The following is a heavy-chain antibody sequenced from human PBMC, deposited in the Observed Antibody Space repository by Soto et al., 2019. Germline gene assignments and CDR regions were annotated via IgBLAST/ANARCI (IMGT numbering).Heavy chain of an antibody. J-gene: IGHJ3*02. V-gene: IGHV3-23*01. D-gene: IGHD7-27*01. CDR3: AKTQRGMDPGHDAFDI. CDR2: ISGSGGST. Sequence: GGSLRLSCAASGFTFSSYAMSWVRQAPGKGLEWVSAISGSGGSTYYADAVKGRFTISRDNSKNTLYLQMNSLRAEDADVYYCAKTQRGMDPGHDAFDIWGQGTMVTVSS. CDR1: GFTFSSYA.